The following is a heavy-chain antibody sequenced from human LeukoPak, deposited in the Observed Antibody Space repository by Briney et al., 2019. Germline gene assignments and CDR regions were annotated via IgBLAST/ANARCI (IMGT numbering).Heavy chain of an antibody. CDR3: ARGGWAYRYFDL. CDR2: ISSNGGST. CDR1: GFTFSSYA. D-gene: IGHD6-19*01. Sequence: RGSLRLSCAASGFTFSSYAMHWVRQAPGKGLEYVSAISSNGGSTYYANSVKGRFTISRDNSKNTLYLQMGSLRAEDMAVYYCARGGWAYRYFDLWGRGTLVTVSS. V-gene: IGHV3-64*01. J-gene: IGHJ2*01.